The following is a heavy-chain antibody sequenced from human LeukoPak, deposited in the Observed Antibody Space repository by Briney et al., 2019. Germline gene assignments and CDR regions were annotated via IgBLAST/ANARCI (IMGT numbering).Heavy chain of an antibody. J-gene: IGHJ4*02. CDR3: VREAAATLFDY. CDR1: GFTFDDYA. V-gene: IGHV3-9*01. CDR2: ISWNSGSI. D-gene: IGHD1-26*01. Sequence: GGSLRLSCAASGFTFDDYAMHWVRQAPGKGLEWVSGISWNSGSIGYADSVKGRFTISRDNAKNSLYLQMSSLKAEDTAVYYCVREAAATLFDYWGQGTLDTVSS.